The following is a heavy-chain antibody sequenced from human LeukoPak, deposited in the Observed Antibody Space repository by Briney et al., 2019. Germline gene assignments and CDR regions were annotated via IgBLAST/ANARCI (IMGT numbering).Heavy chain of an antibody. CDR2: IYYSGST. Sequence: SETLSPTCTVSGGSISSSSYYWGWIRQPPGKGLEWIGSIYYSGSTYYNPSLKSRVTISVDTSKNQFSLKLSSVTAADTAVYYCARHAIVVVTAIGSFDYWGQGTLVTVSS. D-gene: IGHD2-21*02. CDR3: ARHAIVVVTAIGSFDY. V-gene: IGHV4-39*01. CDR1: GGSISSSSYY. J-gene: IGHJ4*02.